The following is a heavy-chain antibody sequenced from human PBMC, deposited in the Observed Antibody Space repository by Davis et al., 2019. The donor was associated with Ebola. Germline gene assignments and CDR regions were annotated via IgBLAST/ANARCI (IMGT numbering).Heavy chain of an antibody. V-gene: IGHV1-2*06. D-gene: IGHD3-22*01. J-gene: IGHJ4*02. CDR2: INPNSAGT. Sequence: AASVKVSCKASGYTFTGYYMHWVRQAPGQGLEWMGRINPNSAGTNYAQRFQGRVTMTRDTSISTAYMELSRLRSDDTAVYYCARADDYYDSSGYYSFDYWAQGTLVTVSS. CDR1: GYTFTGYY. CDR3: ARADDYYDSSGYYSFDY.